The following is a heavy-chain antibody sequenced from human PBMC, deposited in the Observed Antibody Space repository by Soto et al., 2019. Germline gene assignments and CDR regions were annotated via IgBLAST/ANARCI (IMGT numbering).Heavy chain of an antibody. CDR3: ARITTRVGGVESIYYFDD. V-gene: IGHV4-59*01. Sequence: SETLSLTCTVSGVSIISYYWSWILQPPWKGLEWIGYIYYSGSTNYNPSLKSRVTISVDTSKNQFSLKLSSVTAADTAVYYCARITTRVGGVESIYYFDDWGQGTRVTVAS. CDR1: GVSIISYY. J-gene: IGHJ4*02. CDR2: IYYSGST. D-gene: IGHD3-3*01.